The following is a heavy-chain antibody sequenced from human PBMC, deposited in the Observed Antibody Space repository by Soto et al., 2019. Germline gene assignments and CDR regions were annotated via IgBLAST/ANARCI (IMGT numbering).Heavy chain of an antibody. J-gene: IGHJ5*02. CDR3: ARDVDPFTSGRTPDRDNWFDP. CDR2: ISSSGSTI. Sequence: GGSLRLSCAASGFTFSDYYMSWIRQAPGKGLEWVSYISSSGSTIYYADSVKGRFTISRDNAKNSLYLQMNSLRAEDTAVYYCARDVDPFTSGRTPDRDNWFDPWGQGTLVTVSS. D-gene: IGHD3-10*01. V-gene: IGHV3-11*01. CDR1: GFTFSDYY.